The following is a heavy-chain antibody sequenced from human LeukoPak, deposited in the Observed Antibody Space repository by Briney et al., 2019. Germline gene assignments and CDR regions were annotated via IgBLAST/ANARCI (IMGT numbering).Heavy chain of an antibody. D-gene: IGHD3-10*01. CDR2: ISAYNGNT. CDR1: GYTFTSYG. CDR3: ARDPEWFGEFTADY. V-gene: IGHV1-18*01. J-gene: IGHJ4*02. Sequence: ASVKVSCKASGYTFTSYGISWVRQAPGQGLEWMGWISAYNGNTNYARKLQGRVTMTTDTSTSTAYMELRSLRSDDTAVYYCARDPEWFGEFTADYWGQGTLVTVSS.